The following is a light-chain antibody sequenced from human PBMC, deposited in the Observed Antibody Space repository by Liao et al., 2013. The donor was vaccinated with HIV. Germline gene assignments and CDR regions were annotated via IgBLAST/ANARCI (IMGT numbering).Light chain of an antibody. V-gene: IGLV3-25*03. CDR3: QSADNSGTYV. CDR1: RLGEKN. J-gene: IGLJ1*01. Sequence: SFDLTQPPSVSVSPGQTATITCSGERLGEKNVCWYQQKPGQAPVLVIYKDSERPSGIPERFSGSSSGTTVTLTISGVQAEDEADYYCQSADNSGTYVFGTGTKVTVL. CDR2: KDS.